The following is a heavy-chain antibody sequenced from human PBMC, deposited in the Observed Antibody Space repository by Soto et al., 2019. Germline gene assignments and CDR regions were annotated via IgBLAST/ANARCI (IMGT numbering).Heavy chain of an antibody. Sequence: QVQLVESGGGVVQPGRSLRLSCAASGFTFSSYAMHWVRQAPGKGLEWVAVISYDGSNKYYADSVKGRFTISRDNSKNTLYLQMNSLRAEDTAVYYCARDAGGYSYPGGMDVWGQGTTVTVSS. D-gene: IGHD5-18*01. CDR1: GFTFSSYA. CDR3: ARDAGGYSYPGGMDV. CDR2: ISYDGSNK. J-gene: IGHJ6*02. V-gene: IGHV3-30-3*01.